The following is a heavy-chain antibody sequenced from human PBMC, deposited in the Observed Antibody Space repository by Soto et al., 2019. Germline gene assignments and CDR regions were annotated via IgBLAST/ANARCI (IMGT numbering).Heavy chain of an antibody. CDR3: AHPSRLGTVTRGVQYYYMDV. Sequence: QITLKESGPTLVKPTQTLALTCTLSGFSLSTPGVAVGLIRHPPGKALEWLGLFYWDDDKRYSPSLKSRLTIMKATAKNQVVLILTNMDPVDTATYYCAHPSRLGTVTRGVQYYYMDVCGKGPTVSVSS. D-gene: IGHD4-17*01. CDR2: FYWDDDK. CDR1: GFSLSTPGVA. V-gene: IGHV2-5*02. J-gene: IGHJ6*03.